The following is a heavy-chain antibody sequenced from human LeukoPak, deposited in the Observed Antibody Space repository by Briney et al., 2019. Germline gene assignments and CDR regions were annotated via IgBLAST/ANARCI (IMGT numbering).Heavy chain of an antibody. CDR3: ARDANYYDSSGYTFNWFDP. D-gene: IGHD3-22*01. J-gene: IGHJ5*02. V-gene: IGHV4-59*01. Sequence: SETLSLTCTVSGGSLSSYYWSWIRQPPGKGLEWIGYIYYSGSTNYNPSLKSRVTISVDTSKNQFSLKLSSVTAADTAVYYCARDANYYDSSGYTFNWFDPWGQGTLVTVSS. CDR1: GGSLSSYY. CDR2: IYYSGST.